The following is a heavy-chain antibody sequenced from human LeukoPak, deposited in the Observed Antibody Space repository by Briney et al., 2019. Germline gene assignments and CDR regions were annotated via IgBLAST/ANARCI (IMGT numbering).Heavy chain of an antibody. CDR2: IYSGGST. D-gene: IGHD6-13*01. CDR3: ARVYSSSWYAFSYYYGMDV. J-gene: IGHJ6*02. Sequence: GGSLRLSCAASGFTVSSNYMSWVRQAPGKGLEWVSVIYSGGSTYYADSVKGRFTISRDNAKNSLYLQMNSLRAEDTAVYYCARVYSSSWYAFSYYYGMDVWGQGTRSPSP. V-gene: IGHV3-53*01. CDR1: GFTVSSNY.